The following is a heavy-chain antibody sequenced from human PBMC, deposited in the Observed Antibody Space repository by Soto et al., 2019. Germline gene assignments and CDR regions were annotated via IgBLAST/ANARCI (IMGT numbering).Heavy chain of an antibody. CDR2: IIPIFGTA. J-gene: IGHJ6*02. Sequence: ASVKVSCKASGGTFSSYAISWVRQAPGQGLEWMGGIIPIFGTANYAEKFQGRVTMTRNTSISTAYMELSSLRSEGTAVYYCARGPRNNDFWSGYMGPYGMDVWGQGTTVTVSS. V-gene: IGHV1-69*05. CDR3: ARGPRNNDFWSGYMGPYGMDV. CDR1: GGTFSSYA. D-gene: IGHD3-3*01.